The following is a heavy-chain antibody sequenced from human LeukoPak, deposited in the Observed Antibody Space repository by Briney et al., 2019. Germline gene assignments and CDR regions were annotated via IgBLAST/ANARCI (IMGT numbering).Heavy chain of an antibody. CDR3: ARQDYDILTRHYGMDV. CDR2: IDPSDSYT. Sequence: GESLKISCKGSGYSFTSYWISWVRQMPGKGLEWMGRIDPSDSYTNYSPSFQGHVTISADKSISTAYLQWSSLKASDTATYYCARQDYDILTRHYGMDVWGKGTTATVSS. D-gene: IGHD3-9*01. J-gene: IGHJ6*04. CDR1: GYSFTSYW. V-gene: IGHV5-10-1*01.